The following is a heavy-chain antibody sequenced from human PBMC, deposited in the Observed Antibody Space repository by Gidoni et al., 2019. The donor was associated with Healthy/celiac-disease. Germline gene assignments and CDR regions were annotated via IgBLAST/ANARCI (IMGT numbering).Heavy chain of an antibody. V-gene: IGHV3-30*18. CDR2: ISYDGSNK. CDR3: AKGANYYYYGMDV. CDR1: GFTFSSYG. J-gene: IGHJ6*02. Sequence: QVQLVESGGGVVQPGRSLRLSCAASGFTFSSYGMHWVRQAPGKGLEWVAVISYDGSNKYYADSVKGRFTISRDNSKNTLYLQMNSLRAEDTAVYYCAKGANYYYYGMDVWGQGTTVTVSS.